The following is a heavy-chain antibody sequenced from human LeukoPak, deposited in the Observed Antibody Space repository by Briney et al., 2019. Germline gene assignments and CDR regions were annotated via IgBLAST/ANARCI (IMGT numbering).Heavy chain of an antibody. Sequence: GGSLRLPCAASGFTFSSYAMSWVRQAPGKGLEWVSAISGSGGSTYYADSVKGRFTISRDNSKNTLYLQMNSLRAEDTAVYYCAKVDTDGYCGGDCSFDFDYWGQGTLVTVSS. D-gene: IGHD2-21*02. V-gene: IGHV3-23*01. CDR2: ISGSGGST. CDR3: AKVDTDGYCGGDCSFDFDY. J-gene: IGHJ4*02. CDR1: GFTFSSYA.